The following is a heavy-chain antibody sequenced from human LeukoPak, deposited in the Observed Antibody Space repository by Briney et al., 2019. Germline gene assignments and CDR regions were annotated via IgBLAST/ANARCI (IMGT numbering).Heavy chain of an antibody. D-gene: IGHD5-18*01. CDR1: GYSFTSYW. CDR2: IDPSDSYT. CDR3: ARHGPTGHSYAPGFDY. V-gene: IGHV5-10-1*01. J-gene: IGHJ4*02. Sequence: GESLKISCKGSGYSFTSYWISWVRQMPGKGLEWMGRIDPSDSYTNYSPSFQGHVTISADRSISTAYLQWSSLKASDTAMYYCARHGPTGHSYAPGFDYWGQGTLVTVSS.